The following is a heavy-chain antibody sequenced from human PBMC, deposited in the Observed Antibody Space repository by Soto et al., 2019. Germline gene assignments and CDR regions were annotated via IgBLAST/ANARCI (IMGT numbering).Heavy chain of an antibody. J-gene: IGHJ6*02. CDR3: ARTPYRRQQLDYSSYYDMDV. CDR1: GDSVSSSTAA. Sequence: SQTLSLTCAISGDSVSSSTAAWNWIRQSPSRGLEWLGRTYYRSKWYSDYAISVKSRITIDPDTSKNHFSLRLNSVTPDDTAVYYCARTPYRRQQLDYSSYYDMDVWGQGTTVTVSS. CDR2: TYYRSKWYS. V-gene: IGHV6-1*01. D-gene: IGHD6-13*01.